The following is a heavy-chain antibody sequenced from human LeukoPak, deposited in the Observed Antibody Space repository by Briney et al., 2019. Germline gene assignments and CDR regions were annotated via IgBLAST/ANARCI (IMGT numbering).Heavy chain of an antibody. V-gene: IGHV3-73*01. CDR1: GFTFSGSA. Sequence: GGSLRLSCAASGFTFSGSAMHWVRQASGEGLEWVGRIRSKANSYATAYAASVKGRFTISRDDSKNTAYLQMNSLKTEDTAVYYCQKYDYGTLGGQGTLVTVSS. CDR2: IRSKANSYAT. CDR3: QKYDYGTL. D-gene: IGHD4-17*01. J-gene: IGHJ4*02.